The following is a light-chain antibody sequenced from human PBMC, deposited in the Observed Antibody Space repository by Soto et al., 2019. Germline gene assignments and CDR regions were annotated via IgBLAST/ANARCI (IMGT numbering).Light chain of an antibody. CDR1: QGIRSW. CDR3: KQANSFS. Sequence: DIQMTQSPSSVSASVGDRVTITCRASQGIRSWLAWYQQKPGKAPKLLIYAASSLQSGVPSRFSGSGSGTDFTHTISSLQPEDFATYYCKQANSFSFGPGTKVDIK. CDR2: AAS. J-gene: IGKJ3*01. V-gene: IGKV1D-12*01.